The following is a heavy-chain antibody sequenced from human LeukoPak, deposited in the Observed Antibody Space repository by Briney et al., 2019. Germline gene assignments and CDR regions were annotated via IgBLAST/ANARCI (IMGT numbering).Heavy chain of an antibody. V-gene: IGHV3-21*01. CDR3: ARGHLGYCSSTSCQLPLDY. CDR1: GFTFSSYS. D-gene: IGHD2-2*01. Sequence: PGGSLRLSCAASGFTFSSYSMNWVRQAPGKGLEWVSSISSSSSYIYYADSVKGRFTISRDNAKNSLYLRMNSLRAEDTAVCYCARGHLGYCSSTSCQLPLDYWGQGTLVTVSS. CDR2: ISSSSSYI. J-gene: IGHJ4*02.